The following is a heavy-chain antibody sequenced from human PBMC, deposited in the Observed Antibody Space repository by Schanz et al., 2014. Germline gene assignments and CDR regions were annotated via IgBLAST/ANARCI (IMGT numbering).Heavy chain of an antibody. CDR3: ARKMKLGVYGGKGHDSLDI. CDR1: GLIFSNYV. Sequence: EVQLLESGGGLVQPGGSLKLSCAASGLIFSNYVMSWVRQAPGKGLEWVSTIGTSGGTNYAESVKGRFTIYRDNAKNTLYLQMNTLRAEDTAVYYCARKMKLGVYGGKGHDSLDIWGQGTMVAVSS. CDR2: IGTSGGT. D-gene: IGHD4-17*01. J-gene: IGHJ3*02. V-gene: IGHV3-23*01.